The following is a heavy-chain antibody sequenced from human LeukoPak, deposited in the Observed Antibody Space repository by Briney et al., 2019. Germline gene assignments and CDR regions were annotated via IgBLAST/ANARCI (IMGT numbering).Heavy chain of an antibody. V-gene: IGHV3-23*01. CDR1: GFTFSSYA. J-gene: IGHJ4*02. CDR3: AKADDYYDSSGGIDY. D-gene: IGHD3-22*01. Sequence: GASLRLSCAASGFTFSSYAMSWVRQAPGKGLEWVSAISGSGGSTYYADSVKGRFTISRDNSKNTLYLQMNSLRAEDTAVYYCAKADDYYDSSGGIDYWGQGTLVTVSS. CDR2: ISGSGGST.